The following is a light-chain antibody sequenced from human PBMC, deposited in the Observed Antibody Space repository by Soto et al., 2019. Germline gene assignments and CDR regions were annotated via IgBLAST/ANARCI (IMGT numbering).Light chain of an antibody. Sequence: EIVMTQSPATLSVSPGERATLSCRASQSVSSNLAWYQQKPGQAPRLLIYDASNRATGIPARFSGSGSGTDFTLTISSLEPEDFATYYCQQYNSWPRTFGQGTKVDIK. V-gene: IGKV3D-15*01. CDR2: DAS. J-gene: IGKJ1*01. CDR3: QQYNSWPRT. CDR1: QSVSSN.